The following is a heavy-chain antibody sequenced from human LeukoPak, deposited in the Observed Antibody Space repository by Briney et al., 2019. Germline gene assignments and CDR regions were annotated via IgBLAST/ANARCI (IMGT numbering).Heavy chain of an antibody. J-gene: IGHJ4*02. CDR2: INHSGST. CDR1: GGSISGYY. Sequence: SSETLSLTCAVYGGSISGYYWSWIRQTPGKGLEWIGEINHSGSTNYNPSLKSRVTISVDTSKNQFSLKLSSVTAADTAVYYCARRSDIVVVPAAYYDYWGQGTLVTVSS. D-gene: IGHD2-2*01. V-gene: IGHV4-34*01. CDR3: ARRSDIVVVPAAYYDY.